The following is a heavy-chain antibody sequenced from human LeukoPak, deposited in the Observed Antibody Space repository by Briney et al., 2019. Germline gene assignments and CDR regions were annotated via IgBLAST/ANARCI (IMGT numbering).Heavy chain of an antibody. CDR3: ARQTYYYDSSGYHYYFDY. CDR1: GGSISSYY. J-gene: IGHJ4*02. V-gene: IGHV4-59*08. CDR2: IYYSGIT. Sequence: SGTLSLTCTVSGGSISSYYWSWIRQPPGKGLEWIGYIYYSGITNYNPSLKSRVTISVDTSKNQFSLKLSSVSASDTAVYYCARQTYYYDSSGYHYYFDYWGQGTLVAVSS. D-gene: IGHD3-22*01.